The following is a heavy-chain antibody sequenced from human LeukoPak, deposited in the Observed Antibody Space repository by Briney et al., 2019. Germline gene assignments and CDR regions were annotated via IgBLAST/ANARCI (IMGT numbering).Heavy chain of an antibody. CDR2: MNPNSGNT. CDR1: GYTFTSYD. D-gene: IGHD6-13*01. J-gene: IGHJ5*02. V-gene: IGHV1-8*01. CDR3: ARVGYSSSWANWFDP. Sequence: ASVKVSCKASGYTFTSYDIDWVRQATGQGLEWMGWMNPNSGNTGYAQKFQGRVTMTRNTSISTAYMELSSLRSEDTAVYYCARVGYSSSWANWFDPWGQGTLVTVSS.